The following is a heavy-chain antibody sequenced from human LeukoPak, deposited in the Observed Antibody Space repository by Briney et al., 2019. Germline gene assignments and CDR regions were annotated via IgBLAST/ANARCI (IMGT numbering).Heavy chain of an antibody. CDR2: VNHSGAT. D-gene: IGHD4-17*01. Sequence: SETLSLTCAVYGGSLSGYYWSWIRQPPGKGLEWIGEVNHSGATNYNPSLKSRVTIAVDTSKNQFSLRLSSVTAADTAMYHCARGIYGVYYFDYWGQGALVTVSS. V-gene: IGHV4-34*01. J-gene: IGHJ4*02. CDR1: GGSLSGYY. CDR3: ARGIYGVYYFDY.